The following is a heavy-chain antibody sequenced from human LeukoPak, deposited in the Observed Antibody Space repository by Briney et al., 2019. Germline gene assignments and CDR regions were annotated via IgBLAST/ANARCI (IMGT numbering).Heavy chain of an antibody. J-gene: IGHJ4*02. CDR2: INHSGST. CDR3: ARVTAMVTRYFDY. V-gene: IGHV4-34*01. Sequence: TLSLTXAXXXGSFXGYXWSWGRQPPGKGLEGIGGINHSGSTNYNPSLKSGVTISIDTSKKQVSLKLSSVTAADTAVYYCARVTAMVTRYFDYWGQGTLVTVSS. CDR1: XGSFXGYX. D-gene: IGHD5-18*01.